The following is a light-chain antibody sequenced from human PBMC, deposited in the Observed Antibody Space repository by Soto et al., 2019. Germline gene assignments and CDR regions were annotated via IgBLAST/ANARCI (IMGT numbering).Light chain of an antibody. CDR2: GAS. CDR3: QQYENSPRT. V-gene: IGKV3-20*01. Sequence: EIVLTQSPGTLSLSPGERATLSCRASQTLSSSYLAWFQQKPGQAPRVLIYGASNRATGIPDRFSGSGSGTDFSLTISRLEPEDFAVYYCQQYENSPRTFGQGTKLEIK. J-gene: IGKJ2*01. CDR1: QTLSSSY.